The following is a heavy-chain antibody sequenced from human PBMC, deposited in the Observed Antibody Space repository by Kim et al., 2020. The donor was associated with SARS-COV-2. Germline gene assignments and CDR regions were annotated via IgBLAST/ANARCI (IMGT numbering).Heavy chain of an antibody. D-gene: IGHD3-3*01. J-gene: IGHJ6*04. Sequence: ASVKVSCKASGYTFTSYDINWVRQATGQGLEWMGWMNPNSGNTGYAQKFQGRVTMTRNTSISTAYMELSSLRSEDTAVYYCARGRYHYDFWSGWISVDVWGKGTTVTVSS. V-gene: IGHV1-8*01. CDR2: MNPNSGNT. CDR3: ARGRYHYDFWSGWISVDV. CDR1: GYTFTSYD.